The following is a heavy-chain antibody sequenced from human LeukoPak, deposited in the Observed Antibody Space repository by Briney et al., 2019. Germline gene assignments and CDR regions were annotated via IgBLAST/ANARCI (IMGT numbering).Heavy chain of an antibody. J-gene: IGHJ4*02. Sequence: GGSLRLSCAASGFTFSNYNMNWVRQAPGKGLEWVSVISSSSRYIYYADSVKGRFTIPRDNAKNSLYLQMNSLRAEDTAVYYCARVSTEVSLAIDYWGQGTLVTVST. CDR2: ISSSSRYI. CDR3: ARVSTEVSLAIDY. V-gene: IGHV3-21*06. CDR1: GFTFSNYN.